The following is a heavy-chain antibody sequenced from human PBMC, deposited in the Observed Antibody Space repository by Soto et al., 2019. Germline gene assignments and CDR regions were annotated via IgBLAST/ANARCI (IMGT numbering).Heavy chain of an antibody. CDR1: GPTFSKYA. CDR2: INHSGST. CDR3: ARGPEEAAAAYSFDY. Sequence: VCLRLHCASSGPTFSKYAISRVRQPPGKGLEWIGEINHSGSTNYNPSLKSRVTISVDTSKNQFSLKLSSVTAADTAVYYCARGPEEAAAAYSFDYWGQGTLVSVS. D-gene: IGHD6-13*01. V-gene: IGHV4-34*01. J-gene: IGHJ4*02.